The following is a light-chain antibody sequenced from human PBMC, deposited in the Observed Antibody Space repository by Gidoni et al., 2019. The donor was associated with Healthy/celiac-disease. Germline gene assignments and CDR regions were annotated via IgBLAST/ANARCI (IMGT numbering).Light chain of an antibody. Sequence: QSALTQPSSASGSTGQSVTISCTGTSSDVGGYTYVVWYQQHPGKAPKLMVYDVSKRPSGVPDRFSGSKSGNPASLTISGLQAEDEADYYCCSYAGSYTHVVFGGGTKLTV. J-gene: IGLJ2*01. CDR2: DVS. CDR1: SSDVGGYTY. V-gene: IGLV2-11*01. CDR3: CSYAGSYTHVV.